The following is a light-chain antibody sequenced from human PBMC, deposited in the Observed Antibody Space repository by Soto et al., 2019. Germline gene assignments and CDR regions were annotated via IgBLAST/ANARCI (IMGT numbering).Light chain of an antibody. CDR1: SSDIGAYNY. CDR2: DVS. Sequence: QSALTQPASVSGSPGQSITISCTGTSSDIGAYNYVSWYQQHPGKAPKLMIYDVSNRPSGVSDRFSGSKSGNTASLTISGLQGEDEADYYCISFTTSNTGVFGGGTKVTVL. V-gene: IGLV2-14*03. J-gene: IGLJ2*01. CDR3: ISFTTSNTGV.